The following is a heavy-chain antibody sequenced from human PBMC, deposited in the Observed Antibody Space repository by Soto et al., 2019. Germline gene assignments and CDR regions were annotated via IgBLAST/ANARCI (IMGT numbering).Heavy chain of an antibody. CDR1: GGSFSGYY. J-gene: IGHJ5*02. CDR3: ARGGYVEASPAYNWFDP. V-gene: IGHV4-34*01. Sequence: PSETLSLTCAVYGGSFSGYYWSWIRQPPGKGLEWIGEINHSGSTNYNPSLKSRVTISVDTSKNQFSLKLSSVTAADTAVYYCARGGYVEASPAYNWFDPWGQGNLVTVSS. D-gene: IGHD6-13*01. CDR2: INHSGST.